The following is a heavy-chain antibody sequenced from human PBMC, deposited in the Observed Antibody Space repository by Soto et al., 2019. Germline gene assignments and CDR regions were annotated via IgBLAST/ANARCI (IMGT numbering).Heavy chain of an antibody. J-gene: IGHJ5*02. CDR3: ARVRLGWFDP. V-gene: IGHV4-31*03. Sequence: SETLSLTCTVSGGSVGSGGYYLSWIRQHPGKGLEWIGYIYYSGNTYYNPSLRSRVTISVDTSKNQFSLKMNSVTAADTAVYYCARVRLGWFDPWGQGTLVTVSS. D-gene: IGHD4-17*01. CDR2: IYYSGNT. CDR1: GGSVGSGGYY.